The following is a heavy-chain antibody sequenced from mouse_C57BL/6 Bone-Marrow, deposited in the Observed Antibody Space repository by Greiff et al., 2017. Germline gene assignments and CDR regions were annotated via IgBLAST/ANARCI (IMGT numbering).Heavy chain of an antibody. CDR2: INYDGSST. CDR1: GFTFSDYY. D-gene: IGHD1-1*01. J-gene: IGHJ2*01. Sequence: EVHLVESEGGLVQPGSSMKLSCTASGFTFSDYYMAWVRQVPEKGLEWVANINYDGSSTYYLDSLKSRFIISRDNAKNIVYLQMSSLKSEDTATYYCARDNYYGFDYWGQGTTLTVSS. V-gene: IGHV5-16*01. CDR3: ARDNYYGFDY.